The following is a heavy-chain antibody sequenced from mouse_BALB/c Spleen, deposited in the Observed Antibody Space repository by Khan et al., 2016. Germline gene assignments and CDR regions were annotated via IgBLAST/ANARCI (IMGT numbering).Heavy chain of an antibody. V-gene: IGHV3-8*02. CDR2: ISHSGST. D-gene: IGHD1-1*01. J-gene: IGHJ4*01. CDR1: GDPLPRGY. Sequence: EVQLQESGPTLVKPSQTLSLTCSVPGDPLPRGYWTSIRKFPAKKLEYTRYISHSGSTYYNPSLKSRLSITRYTSKNHSYPQLNSVTTEDTATYSSARDGTRGNAMGCCGQGTSVTVA. CDR3: ARDGTRGNAMGC.